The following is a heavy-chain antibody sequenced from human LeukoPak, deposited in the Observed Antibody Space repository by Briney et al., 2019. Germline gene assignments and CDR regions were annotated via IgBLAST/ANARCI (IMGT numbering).Heavy chain of an antibody. D-gene: IGHD1-1*01. CDR3: ARGPTRYYFDY. V-gene: IGHV4-59*01. CDR1: GGSLSSYY. Sequence: PSETLSLTCTVSGGSLSSYYWSWIRQSPGKGPQWIAYIFYSGNTNYNPSLKSRVIISLDTSKNQFSLNLTSVTAADTALYYCARGPTRYYFDYWGQGTLVTVSS. J-gene: IGHJ4*02. CDR2: IFYSGNT.